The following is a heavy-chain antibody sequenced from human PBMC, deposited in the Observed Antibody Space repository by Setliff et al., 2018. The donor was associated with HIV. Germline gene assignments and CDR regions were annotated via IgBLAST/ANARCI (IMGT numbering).Heavy chain of an antibody. J-gene: IGHJ3*02. CDR1: GGSISSHY. D-gene: IGHD2-8*01. Sequence: PSETLSLTCTVSGGSISSHYWSWIRQPPGKGLEWIGYIYYSGRTNYNPSLKSRVTISVDTSKNQFSLKLNSVTAADTAVYYCARPTTGLGGGAAFDIWGQGTMVTVSS. CDR2: IYYSGRT. CDR3: ARPTTGLGGGAAFDI. V-gene: IGHV4-59*08.